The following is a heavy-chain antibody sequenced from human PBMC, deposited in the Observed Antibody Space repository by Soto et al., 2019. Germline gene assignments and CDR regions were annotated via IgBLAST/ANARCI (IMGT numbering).Heavy chain of an antibody. D-gene: IGHD3-10*01. Sequence: GGSLRLSCAASGFTFSSDAMSWVRQAPGKGLEWVSAISGSGGGTYYADSGKGRVTISRDNSKNTLYLQMNSLRAEDTAVYYCAKSPIWFGELTFDYWGQGTLVTVSS. V-gene: IGHV3-23*01. CDR1: GFTFSSDA. CDR3: AKSPIWFGELTFDY. CDR2: ISGSGGGT. J-gene: IGHJ4*02.